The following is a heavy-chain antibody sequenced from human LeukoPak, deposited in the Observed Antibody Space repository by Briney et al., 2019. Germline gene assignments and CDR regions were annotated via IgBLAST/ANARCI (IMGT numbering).Heavy chain of an antibody. CDR2: IIPILGIA. Sequence: ASVKVSCKASGYTFTSYGISWVRQAPGQGLEWMGRIIPILGIANYAQKFQGRVTITADESTSTAYMELSSLRSEDTAVYYCARVTLTGDSQGLDYWGQGTLVTVSS. V-gene: IGHV1-69*04. J-gene: IGHJ4*02. CDR3: ARVTLTGDSQGLDY. CDR1: GYTFTSYG. D-gene: IGHD7-27*01.